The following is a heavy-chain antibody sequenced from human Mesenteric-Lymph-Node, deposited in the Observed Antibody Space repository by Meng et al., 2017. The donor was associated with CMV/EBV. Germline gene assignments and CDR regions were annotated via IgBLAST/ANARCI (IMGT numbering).Heavy chain of an antibody. CDR2: ISYDGSNK. D-gene: IGHD3-3*01. CDR3: ARVYYDFWSGYPEQNAFDI. Sequence: GGSLRLSCAASGFTFSSYAMHWVRQAPGKGLEWVAVISYDGSNKYYADSVKGRFTISRDNSKNTLYLQMNSLRAEDTAVYYCARVYYDFWSGYPEQNAFDIWGQGTMVTVSS. V-gene: IGHV3-30-3*01. CDR1: GFTFSSYA. J-gene: IGHJ3*02.